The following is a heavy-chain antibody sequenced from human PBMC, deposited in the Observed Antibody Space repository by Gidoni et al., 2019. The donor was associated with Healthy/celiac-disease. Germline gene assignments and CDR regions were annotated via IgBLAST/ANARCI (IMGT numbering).Heavy chain of an antibody. J-gene: IGHJ6*02. CDR1: GFTFSSYA. Sequence: QVQLVESGGGVVQPGRSLRLSCAASGFTFSSYAMHWVRQAPGKGLEWVAVISYDGSNKYYADSVKGRFTISRDNSKNTLYLQMNSLRAEDTAVYYCARERYCSSTSCGNLYYYYGMDVWGQGTTVTVSS. CDR2: ISYDGSNK. V-gene: IGHV3-30*04. D-gene: IGHD2-2*01. CDR3: ARERYCSSTSCGNLYYYYGMDV.